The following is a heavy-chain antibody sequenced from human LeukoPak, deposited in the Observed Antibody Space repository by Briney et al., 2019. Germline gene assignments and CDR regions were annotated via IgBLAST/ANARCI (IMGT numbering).Heavy chain of an antibody. Sequence: PSGTLSLTCAVSGGSISSNNWWSWVRQPPGKGLEWITEIYHSGNRNTNYNPSLKSRVTISLDKSKNQFSLRLSSVTAADTAIYYCTKVGKYRSIWYTDYWGQGTLVTVSS. D-gene: IGHD6-13*01. J-gene: IGHJ4*02. CDR1: GGSISSNNW. CDR3: TKVGKYRSIWYTDY. V-gene: IGHV4-4*02. CDR2: IYHSGNRNT.